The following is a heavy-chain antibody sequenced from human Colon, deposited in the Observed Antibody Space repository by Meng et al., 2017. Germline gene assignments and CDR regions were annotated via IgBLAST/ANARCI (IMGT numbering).Heavy chain of an antibody. V-gene: IGHV3-23*01. CDR1: EFTFRNYA. D-gene: IGHD3-10*01. Sequence: GESLKISCAASEFTFRNYAMSWVRQAPGKGLEWVSLISGDGGRTYYADSVKGRFTISRDNAKNSLYLQMNSLRAEDTAVYYCARDRGEVNDYWGQGTLVTVSS. CDR2: ISGDGGRT. J-gene: IGHJ4*02. CDR3: ARDRGEVNDY.